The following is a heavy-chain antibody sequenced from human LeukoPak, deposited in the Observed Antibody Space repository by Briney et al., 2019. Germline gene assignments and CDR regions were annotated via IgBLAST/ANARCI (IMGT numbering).Heavy chain of an antibody. J-gene: IGHJ4*02. Sequence: GESLKISCKGSGYSFTNYWIGWVRQMPGKGLEWMGLIYPGDSHTIYSPSFQGQVTISADKSTSTAYLQWSSLKASDTAIYYCARQPNPDFDYWGQGTLVTASS. CDR2: IYPGDSHT. CDR3: ARQPNPDFDY. V-gene: IGHV5-51*01. CDR1: GYSFTNYW.